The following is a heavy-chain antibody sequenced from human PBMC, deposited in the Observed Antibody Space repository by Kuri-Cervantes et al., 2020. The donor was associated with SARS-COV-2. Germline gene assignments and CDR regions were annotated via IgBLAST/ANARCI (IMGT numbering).Heavy chain of an antibody. CDR1: GYTFTSYY. V-gene: IGHV1-46*01. J-gene: IGHJ4*02. CDR2: INPSGGST. CDR3: ARADWVTIRFSRGPHFDY. Sequence: ASVKVSCKASGYTFTSYYMHWVRQAPGQGLEWMGIINPSGGSTSYAQKFQGRVTMTRDTSTSTAYMELSRLRSDDTAVYYCARADWVTIRFSRGPHFDYWGQGTLVTVSS. D-gene: IGHD3-3*01.